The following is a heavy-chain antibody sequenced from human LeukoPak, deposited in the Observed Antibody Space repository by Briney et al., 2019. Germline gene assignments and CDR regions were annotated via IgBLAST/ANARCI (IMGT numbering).Heavy chain of an antibody. CDR3: AKAPHFIAVAGTNYYFDY. V-gene: IGHV3-23*01. D-gene: IGHD6-19*01. CDR1: GFTFSSYA. Sequence: GGSLRLSWAASGFTFSSYAMSWVRQAPGKGLEWVSAISGSGGSTYYADSVKGRFTISRDNSKNTLYLQMNSLRAEDTAVYYCAKAPHFIAVAGTNYYFDYWGQGTLVTVSS. CDR2: ISGSGGST. J-gene: IGHJ4*02.